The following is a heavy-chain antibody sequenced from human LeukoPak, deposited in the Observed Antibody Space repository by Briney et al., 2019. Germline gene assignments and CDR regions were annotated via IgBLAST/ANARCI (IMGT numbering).Heavy chain of an antibody. J-gene: IGHJ4*02. CDR3: ARDHSRFLEWLSGSPYFDY. Sequence: GGSLRLSCAASGFTFSSYSMNWVRQAPGKGLEWVSSISSGSIYIYYADSVKGRFTISRDNAKNSLYLQMNSLRAEDTAVYYCARDHSRFLEWLSGSPYFDYWGQGTLVTVSS. CDR1: GFTFSSYS. V-gene: IGHV3-21*01. CDR2: ISSGSIYI. D-gene: IGHD3-3*01.